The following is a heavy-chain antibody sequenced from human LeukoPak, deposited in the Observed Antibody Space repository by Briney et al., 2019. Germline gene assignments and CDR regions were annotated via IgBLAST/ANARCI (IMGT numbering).Heavy chain of an antibody. CDR2: IRYDGSNK. CDR1: GFTFSSYG. Sequence: TGGSLRLSCAASGFTFSSYGMHWVRQAPGKGLEWVAFIRYDGSNKYYADSVKGRFTISRDNSKNTLYLQMNSLRAVDTAVYYCAKDPHDYGDYPPANWFDPWGQGTLVTVSS. V-gene: IGHV3-30*02. CDR3: AKDPHDYGDYPPANWFDP. J-gene: IGHJ5*02. D-gene: IGHD4-17*01.